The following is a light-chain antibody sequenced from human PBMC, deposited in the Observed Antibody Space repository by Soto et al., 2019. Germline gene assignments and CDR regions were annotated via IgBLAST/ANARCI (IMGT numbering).Light chain of an antibody. J-gene: IGKJ4*01. Sequence: EIVLTQSPATLSLSPGERATLSCRASQSVSSSLAWYQQKPGQAPRLLIYDTSNRATGIPARFSGSGSETDFTLTISSLEPEDFAVYYCQRRSNWPPEVTFGGGTKVEIK. CDR1: QSVSSS. CDR3: QRRSNWPPEVT. V-gene: IGKV3-11*01. CDR2: DTS.